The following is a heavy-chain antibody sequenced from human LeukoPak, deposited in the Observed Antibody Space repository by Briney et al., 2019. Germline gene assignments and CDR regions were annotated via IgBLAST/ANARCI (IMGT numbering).Heavy chain of an antibody. Sequence: GGSLRLSCAASGFIFNNYAMSWVRQASGKGLEWVSSISGTGATTYYADSVKGRFAISRDNSKNTLYLQMSSLRAEDTAVYYCAKDQRFGDLDDYRGQGTLVTVSS. D-gene: IGHD3-10*01. CDR3: AKDQRFGDLDDY. CDR1: GFIFNNYA. V-gene: IGHV3-23*01. CDR2: ISGTGATT. J-gene: IGHJ4*02.